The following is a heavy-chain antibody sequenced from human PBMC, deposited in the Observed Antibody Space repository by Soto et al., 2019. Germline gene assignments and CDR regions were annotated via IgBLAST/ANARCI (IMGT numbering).Heavy chain of an antibody. CDR2: IKTDGSST. CDR3: AGQKDAFQI. V-gene: IGHV3-74*01. Sequence: PGGSLRLSCAASGFTFSSNYTHWVRQAPGKGLVWVSRIKTDGSSTTYADSVRGRFTVSRDNAKNTVYLQMNSLRAEDTAVYYCAGQKDAFQIWGQGTMVTGSS. CDR1: GFTFSSNY. J-gene: IGHJ3*02.